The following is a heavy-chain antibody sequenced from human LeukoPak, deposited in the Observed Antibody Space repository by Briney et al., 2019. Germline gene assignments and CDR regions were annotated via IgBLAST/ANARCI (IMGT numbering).Heavy chain of an antibody. CDR2: INHSGST. J-gene: IGHJ5*02. V-gene: IGHV4-34*01. CDR3: ARGTWEVRFDH. Sequence: SETLSLTCAFYGGSFSGYYWSWIRQPPGKGLEWIGEINHSGSTNYNPSLQSRLTISVDTSKNQFSLKLSSVTAADTAVYYCARGTWEVRFDHWGQGTQVTVSS. D-gene: IGHD1-26*01. CDR1: GGSFSGYY.